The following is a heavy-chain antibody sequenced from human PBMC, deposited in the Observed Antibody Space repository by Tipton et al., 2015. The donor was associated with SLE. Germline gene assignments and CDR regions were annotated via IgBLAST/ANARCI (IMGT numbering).Heavy chain of an antibody. CDR1: GGSISSSSYY. Sequence: TLSLTCTVSGGSISSSSYYWGWIRQPPGKGLEWIGSIYYSGSTYYNPSLKSRVTISVDTSKNQFSLKLSSVTPADTAVYYCARGAAAADTGAFDSWGQGTMATVSS. J-gene: IGHJ3*02. D-gene: IGHD6-13*01. CDR3: ARGAAAADTGAFDS. CDR2: IYYSGST. V-gene: IGHV4-39*07.